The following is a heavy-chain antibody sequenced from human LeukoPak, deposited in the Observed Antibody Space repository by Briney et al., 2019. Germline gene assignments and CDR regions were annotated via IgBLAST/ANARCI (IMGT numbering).Heavy chain of an antibody. V-gene: IGHV7-4-1*02. CDR1: GYTFTRYS. CDR2: INTYTGDP. Sequence: ASVKVSCKASGYTFTRYSLNWVRQAPGQGLEWMGWINTYTGDPTYAQGFTGRFVFSLDTSVSTAYLQISSLKAEDTAVYYCARGTGYSSSWPPRWGQGTLVTVSS. D-gene: IGHD6-13*01. J-gene: IGHJ4*02. CDR3: ARGTGYSSSWPPR.